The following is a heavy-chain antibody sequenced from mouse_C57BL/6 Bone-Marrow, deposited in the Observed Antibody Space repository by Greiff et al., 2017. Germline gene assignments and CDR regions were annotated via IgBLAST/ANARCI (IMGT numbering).Heavy chain of an antibody. J-gene: IGHJ4*01. CDR1: GYAFSSYW. CDR3: GRGRIYYYGSSRGYYAMDY. CDR2: IYPGDGDT. D-gene: IGHD1-1*01. Sequence: QVQLKQSGAELVKPGASVKISCKASGYAFSSYWMNWVKQRPGKGLEWIGQIYPGDGDTNYNGKFKGKATLTADKSSSTAYMQLSSLTSEDSAVYFCGRGRIYYYGSSRGYYAMDYWGQGTSVTVSS. V-gene: IGHV1-80*01.